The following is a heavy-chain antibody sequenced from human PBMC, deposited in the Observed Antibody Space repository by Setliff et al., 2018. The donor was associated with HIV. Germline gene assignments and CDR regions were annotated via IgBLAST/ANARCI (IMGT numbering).Heavy chain of an antibody. CDR1: GFTFSRYW. J-gene: IGHJ4*02. Sequence: GGSLRLSCAASGFTFSRYWMHWVRQAPGKGLVWVSRMNSDGSSPMYADSVKGRFSISRDNAKNTLYLQMNSLRAEDTAVYYCARGHYSSSSGWGQGALVTVSS. CDR2: MNSDGSSP. V-gene: IGHV3-74*03. CDR3: ARGHYSSSSG. D-gene: IGHD6-6*01.